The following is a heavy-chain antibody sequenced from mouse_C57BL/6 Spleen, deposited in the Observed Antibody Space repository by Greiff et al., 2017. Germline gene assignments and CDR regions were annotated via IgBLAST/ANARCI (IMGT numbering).Heavy chain of an antibody. D-gene: IGHD3-2*01. J-gene: IGHJ3*01. CDR1: GYTFTSYW. CDR3: AIGGDSAWFAY. V-gene: IGHV1-74*01. Sequence: QVQLQQPGAELVKPGASVKVSCKASGYTFTSYWIHWVKQRPGQGLEWIGGIHPSDSDTNYNQKFKGKATLTVDKSSSTAYMQLSSLTSEDSAVYYCAIGGDSAWFAYWGQGTLVTVSA. CDR2: IHPSDSDT.